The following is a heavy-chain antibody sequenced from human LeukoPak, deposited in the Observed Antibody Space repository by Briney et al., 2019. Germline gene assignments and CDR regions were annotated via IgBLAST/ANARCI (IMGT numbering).Heavy chain of an antibody. V-gene: IGHV3-7*02. CDR1: GFTFSTYA. D-gene: IGHD2-15*01. CDR3: TRSLDY. Sequence: PGGSLRLSCAASGFTFSTYAMHWVRQAPGKGLEWVANIKPDGSEIYYVDSVKGRFTISRDNAKNSLYLQMNSLRAEDTAVYYCTRSLDYWGQGTLVTVSS. CDR2: IKPDGSEI. J-gene: IGHJ4*02.